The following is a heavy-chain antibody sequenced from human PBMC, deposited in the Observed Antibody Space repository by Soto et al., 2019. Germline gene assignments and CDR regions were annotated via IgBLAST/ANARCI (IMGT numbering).Heavy chain of an antibody. J-gene: IGHJ4*02. CDR3: ARDLPPRIGTFVY. CDR2: IKQDGSEK. Sequence: PGGSLRLSCAASGFTFSSYWMSWVRQAPGKGLEWVANIKQDGSEKYYVDSVKGRFTISRDNAKNSLYLQMNSLRAEYTAVYYCARDLPPRIGTFVYWGQGTLVTVSS. D-gene: IGHD1-26*01. CDR1: GFTFSSYW. V-gene: IGHV3-7*05.